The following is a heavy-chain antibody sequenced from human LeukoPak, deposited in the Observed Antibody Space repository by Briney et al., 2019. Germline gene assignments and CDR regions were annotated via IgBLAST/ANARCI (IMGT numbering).Heavy chain of an antibody. Sequence: SETLSLTCTASGDSISSSSYYWGWIRQPPGKGLEWIGSIYYSGSIYYNPSLKSRVTISIDTSKNQFSLRLTSVTAADTAVYSCARQRIAATDPKLNWFDPWGQGTLVTVSS. V-gene: IGHV4-39*01. CDR3: ARQRIAATDPKLNWFDP. J-gene: IGHJ5*02. CDR1: GDSISSSSYY. D-gene: IGHD6-13*01. CDR2: IYYSGSI.